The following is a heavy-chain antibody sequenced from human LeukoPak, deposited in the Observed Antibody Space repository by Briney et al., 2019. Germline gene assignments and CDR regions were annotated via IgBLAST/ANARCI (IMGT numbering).Heavy chain of an antibody. V-gene: IGHV4-39*01. Sequence: SETLSLTCTVSGGSISSGSYYWGWIHQPPGKGLEWIGSIYYSGSTYYNPSLKSRVTISVDTSKNQFSLKLSSVTAADTAVYYCASDSPGVPFDYWGQGTLVTVSS. CDR2: IYYSGST. D-gene: IGHD2-2*01. CDR3: ASDSPGVPFDY. J-gene: IGHJ4*02. CDR1: GGSISSGSYY.